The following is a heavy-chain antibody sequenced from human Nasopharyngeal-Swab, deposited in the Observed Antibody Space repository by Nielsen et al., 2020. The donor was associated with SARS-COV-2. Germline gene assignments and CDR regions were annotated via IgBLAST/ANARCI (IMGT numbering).Heavy chain of an antibody. Sequence: SETLSLTCPVSGDSIAYSTFYWGWIRQPPGKGLEWIGNIYYNGNTYQNPSRKSRLTISVDKSKNQFSLQLSSVTAADTAVYYCVRSSSWYYFDYWAQGTQVTVSS. J-gene: IGHJ4*02. D-gene: IGHD6-13*01. CDR3: VRSSSWYYFDY. CDR2: IYYNGNT. CDR1: GDSIAYSTFY. V-gene: IGHV4-39*01.